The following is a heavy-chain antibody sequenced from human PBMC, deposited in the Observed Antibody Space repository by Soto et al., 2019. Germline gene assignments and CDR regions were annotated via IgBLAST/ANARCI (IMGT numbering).Heavy chain of an antibody. V-gene: IGHV4-4*02. D-gene: IGHD3-9*01. J-gene: IGHJ3*02. CDR1: SGSISSSNW. Sequence: SETLSLTCAVSSGSISSSNWWSWVRQPPGKGLEWIGEIYHSGSTNYNPSLKSRVTISVDKSKNQFSLKLSSVTAADTAVYYCARGGDGYDILTGYYFFAFDIWGQGTMVTVSS. CDR2: IYHSGST. CDR3: ARGGDGYDILTGYYFFAFDI.